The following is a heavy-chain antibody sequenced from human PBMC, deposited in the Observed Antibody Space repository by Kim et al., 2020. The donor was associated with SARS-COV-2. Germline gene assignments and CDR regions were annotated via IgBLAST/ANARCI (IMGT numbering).Heavy chain of an antibody. V-gene: IGHV3-21*01. CDR3: ARDLKVPDY. D-gene: IGHD1-1*01. J-gene: IGHJ4*02. Sequence: YINDADSVEGRITIYRNNAKNSLYLQMNGRRAEDTAVYYCARDLKVPDYWGQGTLVTVSS. CDR2: YI.